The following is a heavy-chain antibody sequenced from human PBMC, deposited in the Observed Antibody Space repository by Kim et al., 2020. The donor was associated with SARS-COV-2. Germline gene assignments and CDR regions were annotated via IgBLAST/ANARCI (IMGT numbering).Heavy chain of an antibody. CDR2: GST. D-gene: IGHD1-26*01. J-gene: IGHJ4*02. V-gene: IGHV4-4*09. CDR3: ARRELGFDY. Sequence: GSTHYNPSLKSRVTISVDTSKNQFSLKLSSVTAADTAVYYCARRELGFDYWGQGTLVTVSS.